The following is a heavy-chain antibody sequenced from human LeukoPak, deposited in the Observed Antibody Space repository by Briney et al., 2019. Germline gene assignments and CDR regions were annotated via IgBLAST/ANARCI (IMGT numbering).Heavy chain of an antibody. D-gene: IGHD1-26*01. V-gene: IGHV3-30*02. J-gene: IGHJ4*02. CDR2: IRYDGSNK. CDR3: ANSGIAGATTLDY. Sequence: GGSLRLSCAASGFTFSSYGMHWVRQAPGKGLEWVAFIRYDGSNKYYADSVKGRFTISRDNSKNTLYLQMNSLRAEDTAVYYCANSGIAGATTLDYWGQGTLVTVSS. CDR1: GFTFSSYG.